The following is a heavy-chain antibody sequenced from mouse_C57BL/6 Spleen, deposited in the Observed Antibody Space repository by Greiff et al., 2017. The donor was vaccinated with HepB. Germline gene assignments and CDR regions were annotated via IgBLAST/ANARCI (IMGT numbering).Heavy chain of an antibody. Sequence: VQLQQSGAELARPGASVKLSCKASGYTFTSYGISWVKQRTGQGLEWIGEIYPRSGNTYYNEKFKGKATLPADKSSSTAYMELRSLTSEDSAVYFCARSVYYGSSYYYAMDYWGQGTSVTVSS. CDR1: GYTFTSYG. V-gene: IGHV1-81*01. CDR3: ARSVYYGSSYYYAMDY. CDR2: IYPRSGNT. J-gene: IGHJ4*01. D-gene: IGHD1-1*01.